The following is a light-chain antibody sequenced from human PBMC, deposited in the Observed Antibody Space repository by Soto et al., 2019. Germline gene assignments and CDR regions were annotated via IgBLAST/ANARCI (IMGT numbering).Light chain of an antibody. Sequence: DIQMTQSPSTLSAFVGDRVTITCRASQSINSWLAWYQQKPGKAPKLLIYKTSSLESGVPSRFSGSGSGTEFTLSISSLQPDDFATYYCQQYNDYWTFGQGTKVEIK. CDR1: QSINSW. CDR2: KTS. V-gene: IGKV1-5*03. J-gene: IGKJ1*01. CDR3: QQYNDYWT.